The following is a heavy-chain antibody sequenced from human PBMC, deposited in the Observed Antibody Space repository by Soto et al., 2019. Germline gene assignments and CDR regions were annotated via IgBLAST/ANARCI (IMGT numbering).Heavy chain of an antibody. V-gene: IGHV4-30-4*01. CDR1: CGSISSGDYY. CDR2: IYYSGST. J-gene: IGHJ6*02. CDR3: ARVGDYYYYGMDV. D-gene: IGHD3-16*01. Sequence: TLSLTCTVSCGSISSGDYYWSWIRQPPGKGLEWIGYIYYSGSTYYNPSLKSRVTISVDTSKNQFSLKLSSVTAADTAVYYCARVGDYYYYGMDVWGQGTTVTVSS.